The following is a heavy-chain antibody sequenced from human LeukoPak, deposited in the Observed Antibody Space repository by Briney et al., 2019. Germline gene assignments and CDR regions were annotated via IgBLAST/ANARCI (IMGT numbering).Heavy chain of an antibody. CDR3: AEIYGDYGN. CDR2: IIPIFGTA. V-gene: IGHV1-69*13. J-gene: IGHJ4*02. CDR1: GGTFSSYA. Sequence: LRASVKVSCKASGGTFSSYAISWVRQAPGQGLEWMGGIIPIFGTANYAQKFQGRVTITADESTSTAYMELSSLRSEDTAVYYCAEIYGDYGNWGQGTLVTVSS. D-gene: IGHD4-17*01.